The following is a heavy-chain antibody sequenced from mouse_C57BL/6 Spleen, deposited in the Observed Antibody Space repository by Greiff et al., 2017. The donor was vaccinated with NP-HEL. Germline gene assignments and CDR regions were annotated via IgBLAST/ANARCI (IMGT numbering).Heavy chain of an antibody. CDR3: ARLGFITTVVYFDY. V-gene: IGHV1-26*01. Sequence: VQLQQSGPELVKPGASVKISCKASGYTFTDYYMNWVKQSHGKSLEWIGDINPNNGGTSYNQKFKGKATLTVDKSSSTAYMELRSLTSEDSAVYYCARLGFITTVVYFDYWGQGTTLTVSS. J-gene: IGHJ2*01. D-gene: IGHD1-1*01. CDR2: INPNNGGT. CDR1: GYTFTDYY.